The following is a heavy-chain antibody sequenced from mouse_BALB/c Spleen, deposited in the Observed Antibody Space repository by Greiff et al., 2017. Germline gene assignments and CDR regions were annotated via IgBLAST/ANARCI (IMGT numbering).Heavy chain of an antibody. Sequence: EVKLVESGGDLVKPGGSLKLSCAASGFTFSSYGMSWVRQTPDKRLEWVATISSGGSYTYYPDSVKGRFTISRDNAKNTLYLQMSSLKSEDTAMYYCASPLLRNLFAYWGQGTQVTVSA. CDR2: ISSGGSYT. CDR1: GFTFSSYG. CDR3: ASPLLRNLFAY. J-gene: IGHJ3*01. D-gene: IGHD1-1*01. V-gene: IGHV5-6*02.